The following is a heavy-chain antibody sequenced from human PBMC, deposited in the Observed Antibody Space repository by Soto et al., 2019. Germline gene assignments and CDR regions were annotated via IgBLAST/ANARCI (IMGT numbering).Heavy chain of an antibody. CDR2: IYYSGST. D-gene: IGHD4-17*01. CDR1: GGSISSYY. J-gene: IGHJ4*02. CDR3: AGNDYGGTLDY. V-gene: IGHV4-59*01. Sequence: SETLSLTCTVSGGSISSYYWSWIRQPPGKGLEWIGYIYYSGSTNYNPSLKSRVTISVDTSKNQFSLKLSSVTAADTAVYYCAGNDYGGTLDYWGQGTLVTVS.